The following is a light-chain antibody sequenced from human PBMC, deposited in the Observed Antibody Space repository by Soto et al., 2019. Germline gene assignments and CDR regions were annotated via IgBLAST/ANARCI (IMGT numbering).Light chain of an antibody. CDR1: QSVSSSY. CDR2: GAS. V-gene: IGKV3-20*01. Sequence: EILLTQSRATLSLSPGERASRSWTSSQSVSSSYLAWYQQKPGQAPRLLIYGASSRATGIPDRFSGSGSGTDFTLTISRLEPEDFAVYYCQQYGSSPLTFGGGTKVDIK. J-gene: IGKJ4*01. CDR3: QQYGSSPLT.